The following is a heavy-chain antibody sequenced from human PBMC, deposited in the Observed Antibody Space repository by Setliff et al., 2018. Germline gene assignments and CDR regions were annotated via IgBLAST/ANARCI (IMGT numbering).Heavy chain of an antibody. J-gene: IGHJ4*02. V-gene: IGHV3-30*04. Sequence: GGSLRLSCAASGFTFSSYAMHWVRQAPGKGLEWVAVISYDGSNKYYADSVKGRFIISRDNSKNTVYLQMNSLRAADTAVYHCARVGQATVVTAIHGALDYWGQGTLVTVSS. D-gene: IGHD2-21*02. CDR2: ISYDGSNK. CDR1: GFTFSSYA. CDR3: ARVGQATVVTAIHGALDY.